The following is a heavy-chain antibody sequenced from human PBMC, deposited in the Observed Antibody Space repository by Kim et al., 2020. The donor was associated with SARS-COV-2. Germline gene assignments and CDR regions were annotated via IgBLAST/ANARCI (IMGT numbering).Heavy chain of an antibody. Sequence: SVKVSCKASGGTFSSYAISWVRQAPGQGLEWMGGNIPIFGTANYAQKFQGRVTITADESTSTAYMELSSLRSADTAVYYCAGGPPWSSGSYYNVPLYYYNGMDVWGQGTTVTGSS. CDR1: GGTFSSYA. CDR3: AGGPPWSSGSYYNVPLYYYNGMDV. J-gene: IGHJ6*02. CDR2: NIPIFGTA. V-gene: IGHV1-69*13. D-gene: IGHD3-10*01.